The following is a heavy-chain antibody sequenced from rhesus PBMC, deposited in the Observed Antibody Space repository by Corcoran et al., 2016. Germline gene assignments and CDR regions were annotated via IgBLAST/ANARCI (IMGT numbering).Heavy chain of an antibody. D-gene: IGHD5-12*01. CDR1: GYIFTSYV. Sequence: QEQLVQSGAEVKKPGASVKVSCKASGYIFTSYVISWLRQAPGQGFEWMGGIHPGYGRTSYAQKFQGRVTITADMSTSTVYMELSSLRSEDMAVYYCAAGPGDSYSYVYWGQGVLVTVSS. J-gene: IGHJ4*01. CDR2: IHPGYGRT. V-gene: IGHV1-70*01. CDR3: AAGPGDSYSYVY.